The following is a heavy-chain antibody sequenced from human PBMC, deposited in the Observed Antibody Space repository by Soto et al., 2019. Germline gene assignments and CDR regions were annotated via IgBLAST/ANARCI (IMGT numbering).Heavy chain of an antibody. CDR2: IIPMFDTA. CDR3: ARPQGSGWRFNALDF. D-gene: IGHD6-19*01. V-gene: IGHV1-69*01. CDR1: GGTFGRNA. J-gene: IGHJ3*01. Sequence: QVVLVQSGAEVKNPGSSVKVSCKASGGTFGRNAINWVRQAPGQGFEWMGGIIPMFDTANHAQKFRDRIMITADESTNTAYLELKDLRSEDTAICYCARPQGSGWRFNALDFWGQGTMVTVSS.